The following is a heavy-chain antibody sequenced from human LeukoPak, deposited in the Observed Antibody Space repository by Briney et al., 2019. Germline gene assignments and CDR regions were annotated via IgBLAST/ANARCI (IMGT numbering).Heavy chain of an antibody. J-gene: IGHJ6*03. CDR3: ARDAYSSSWTRDYYYYYMDV. CDR1: GFIFHTYT. D-gene: IGHD6-13*01. Sequence: GGSLRLSCTTSGFIFHTYTMHWVRQAPGKGLEWVSSISSTSIAIYYADSVKGRFTISRDNAKNSLYLQMNSLRAEDTAVYYCARDAYSSSWTRDYYYYYMDVWGKGTTVTISS. V-gene: IGHV3-21*01. CDR2: ISSTSIAI.